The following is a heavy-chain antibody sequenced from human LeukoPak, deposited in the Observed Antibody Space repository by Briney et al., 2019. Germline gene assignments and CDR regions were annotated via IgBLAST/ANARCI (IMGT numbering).Heavy chain of an antibody. V-gene: IGHV4-59*12. D-gene: IGHD2-15*01. Sequence: SETLSLTCTVSGGSISSYYWSWIRQPPGKGLEWIGYIYYSGSTNYNPSLKSRVTISVDTSKNQFSLKLSSVTAADTAVYYCARDVRRVVVAARGPGDNWFDPWGQGTLVTVSS. CDR2: IYYSGST. CDR1: GGSISSYY. CDR3: ARDVRRVVVAARGPGDNWFDP. J-gene: IGHJ5*02.